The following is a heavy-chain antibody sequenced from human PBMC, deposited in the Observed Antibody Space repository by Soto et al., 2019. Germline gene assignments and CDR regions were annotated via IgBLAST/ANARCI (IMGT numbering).Heavy chain of an antibody. CDR3: AKTNCGGDCYPYYYGMDV. D-gene: IGHD2-21*02. CDR2: ISYDGSNK. V-gene: IGHV3-30*18. J-gene: IGHJ6*02. Sequence: QVQLVESGGGVVQPGRSLRLSCAASGFTFSSYGMHWVRQAPGKGLEWVAVISYDGSNKYYADSVKGRFTISRDNSKNTVYLQMNSLKAEDTAVYYCAKTNCGGDCYPYYYGMDVWGQGTTVTVSS. CDR1: GFTFSSYG.